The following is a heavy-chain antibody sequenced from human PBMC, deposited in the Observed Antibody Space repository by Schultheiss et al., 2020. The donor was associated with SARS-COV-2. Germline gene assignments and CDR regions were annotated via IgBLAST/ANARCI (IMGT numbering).Heavy chain of an antibody. CDR3: KQLAYGMDV. V-gene: IGHV1-2*02. Sequence: ASVKVSCKASGYTFTGYYMHWVRQAPGQGLEWMGWINPNSGGTNYAQKFQGRVTITRDTSASTAYMELSSLRSEDTAVYYCKQLAYGMDVWGQGTTVTVSS. CDR1: GYTFTGYY. D-gene: IGHD6-6*01. J-gene: IGHJ6*02. CDR2: INPNSGGT.